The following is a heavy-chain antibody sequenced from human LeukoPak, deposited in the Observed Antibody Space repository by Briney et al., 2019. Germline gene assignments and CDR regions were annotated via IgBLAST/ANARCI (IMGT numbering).Heavy chain of an antibody. D-gene: IGHD2-15*01. CDR2: IYYSGST. Sequence: PSETLSLTCTVSGGSISSSSYYWGWIRQPPGKGLEWIGSIYYSGSTYYNPSLKSRVTISVDTSKNQFSLKLSSVTAADTAVYYCARGRILKDWGQGTLVTVSS. CDR1: GGSISSSSYY. V-gene: IGHV4-39*07. CDR3: ARGRILKD. J-gene: IGHJ4*02.